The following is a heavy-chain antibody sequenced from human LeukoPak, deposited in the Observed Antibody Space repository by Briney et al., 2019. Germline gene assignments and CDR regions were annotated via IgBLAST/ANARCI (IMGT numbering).Heavy chain of an antibody. CDR2: IDWDDNK. D-gene: IGHD3-10*01. CDR1: GFSLSTSGMG. CDR3: ARIVWGGSGSQTDGMDV. Sequence: SGPALVKPTQTLTLTCTFSGFSLSTSGMGVSWIRQPPGKALEWLARIDWDDNKYYSPYMKTRLTISKETSKNQVVLTMTNMDPVDTATYYCARIVWGGSGSQTDGMDVWGQGTTVTVSS. J-gene: IGHJ6*02. V-gene: IGHV2-70*11.